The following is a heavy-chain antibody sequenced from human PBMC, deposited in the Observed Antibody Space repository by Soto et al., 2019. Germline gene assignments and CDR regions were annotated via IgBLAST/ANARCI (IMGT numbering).Heavy chain of an antibody. CDR3: ARGLQGQFGLDV. D-gene: IGHD4-4*01. V-gene: IGHV3-74*01. Sequence: EVQLVESGGGLVQPGGSLRLSCASSGFTFSSYWMHWVRQTPGKGLECVSRIKGDGTTTNYADSVMGQFTISRDNAKNTFSLQMNGPRVDDTAIYYCARGLQGQFGLDVWGQRTTAIVSS. CDR1: GFTFSSYW. J-gene: IGHJ6*02. CDR2: IKGDGTTT.